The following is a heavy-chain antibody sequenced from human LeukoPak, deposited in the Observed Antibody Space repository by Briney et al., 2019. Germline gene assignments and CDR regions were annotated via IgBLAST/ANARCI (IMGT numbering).Heavy chain of an antibody. D-gene: IGHD1-7*01. CDR2: IKQDGSEK. J-gene: IGHJ5*02. CDR1: GFTFSSYW. V-gene: IGHV3-7*01. CDR3: ARDPGNWNSAWFDP. Sequence: GGSLRLSCAASGFTFSSYWMSWVRQAPGKGLEWVANIKQDGSEKYYVDSVKGRFTISRDNAKNSLYLQMNSLRAEDTAVYYCARDPGNWNSAWFDPWGQGTLVTASS.